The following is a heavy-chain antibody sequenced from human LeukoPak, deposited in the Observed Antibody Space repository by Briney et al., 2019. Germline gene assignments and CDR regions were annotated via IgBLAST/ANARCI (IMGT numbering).Heavy chain of an antibody. CDR1: GGSISSHY. J-gene: IGHJ4*02. CDR2: IYYTGST. CDR3: ARFYDISRHPSRIDY. Sequence: ASETLSLTCTVSGGSISSHYWSWIRQPPGKGLEWIGYIYYTGSTSYNPSLKSRVTISVDTSKNQFSLKLSSVTVADTAVYYCARFYDISRHPSRIDYWGQGTLVTVSS. D-gene: IGHD3-22*01. V-gene: IGHV4-59*11.